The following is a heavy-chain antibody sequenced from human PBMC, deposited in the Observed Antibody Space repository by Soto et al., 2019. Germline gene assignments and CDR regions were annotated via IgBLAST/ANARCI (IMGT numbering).Heavy chain of an antibody. Sequence: PSETLSLTCSVSGGSVSSYYWSWIRQPPGKGLEWIGYVYYNGNTNYNPSLKSRVTISVDTSRNQFSLGLSSVTAADTAVYYCAREGEWFGADDAFDIWGQGTMVTVSS. D-gene: IGHD3-10*01. J-gene: IGHJ3*02. CDR3: AREGEWFGADDAFDI. CDR1: GGSVSSYY. CDR2: VYYNGNT. V-gene: IGHV4-59*02.